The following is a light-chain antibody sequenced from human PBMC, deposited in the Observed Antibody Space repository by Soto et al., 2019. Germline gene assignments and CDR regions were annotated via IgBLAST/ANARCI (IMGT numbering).Light chain of an antibody. Sequence: EIVMTQSPATLSVSPGERATLSCRASQSVSINLAWYQQKPGQAPRLLIYGASTRATGIPARFSGSGSGTEFTLTISSLQSEDFAVDYCQQYNNWPPRTFGQGTKLEIK. CDR1: QSVSIN. V-gene: IGKV3-15*01. CDR2: GAS. J-gene: IGKJ2*02. CDR3: QQYNNWPPRT.